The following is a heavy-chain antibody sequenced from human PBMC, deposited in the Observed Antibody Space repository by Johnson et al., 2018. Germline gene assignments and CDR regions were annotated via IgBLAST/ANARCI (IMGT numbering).Heavy chain of an antibody. CDR2: IYTGGST. V-gene: IGHV3-53*01. CDR1: GFTVSSNY. D-gene: IGHD3-22*01. J-gene: IGHJ1*01. CDR3: ARARGYYSLYFQH. Sequence: VQLVQSGGGLIQPGGSLRLSCAASGFTVSSNYMSWVRQAPGKGLEWVSVIYTGGSTYYADSVKGRFTISRDNSKNMLYLQMNSLRAEDTAVYYCARARGYYSLYFQHWGQGTLVTVSS.